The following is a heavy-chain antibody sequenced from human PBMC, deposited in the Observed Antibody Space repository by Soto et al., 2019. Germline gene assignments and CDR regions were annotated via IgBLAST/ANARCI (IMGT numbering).Heavy chain of an antibody. CDR1: GFTFSNYD. Sequence: EVQLLESGGGLVQPGGPLRLSCAASGFTFSNYDMTWVRQAPGKGLDWVSTISGSGASTYYADSVKGRLTICTDNSKNTVYLQKHSLRVEETAVYYCANRNYYATSGYPSPYFDFWGQGSLVTVSS. V-gene: IGHV3-23*01. CDR3: ANRNYYATSGYPSPYFDF. CDR2: ISGSGAST. J-gene: IGHJ4*02. D-gene: IGHD3-22*01.